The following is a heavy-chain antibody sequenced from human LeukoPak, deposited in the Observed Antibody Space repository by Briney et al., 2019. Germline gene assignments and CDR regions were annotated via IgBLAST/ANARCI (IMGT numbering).Heavy chain of an antibody. D-gene: IGHD6-6*01. CDR1: GYTFTSYY. CDR2: INPSGGST. Sequence: ASVKVSCKASGYTFTSYYMHWVRQAPGQGLEWMGIINPSGGSTSYAQKFQGRVTMTRDTSTSTVYMELSSLRSEDTAVYYCARDRTYSSSPWGVDYFDYWGQGTLVCVSS. V-gene: IGHV1-46*01. J-gene: IGHJ4*02. CDR3: ARDRTYSSSPWGVDYFDY.